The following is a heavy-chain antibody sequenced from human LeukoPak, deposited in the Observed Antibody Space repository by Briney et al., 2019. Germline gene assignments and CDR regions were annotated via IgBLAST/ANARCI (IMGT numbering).Heavy chain of an antibody. CDR1: GGSISSYY. J-gene: IGHJ6*02. D-gene: IGHD4-17*01. Sequence: SETLSLTCTVSGGSISSYYWSWIRQPPGKGLEWIGYIYYSGSTNYNPSLKSRVTISVDTSKNQFSLKLSSVTAADTAVYYCARSYGYNYYGLDVWGQGTTVTVSS. V-gene: IGHV4-59*01. CDR3: ARSYGYNYYGLDV. CDR2: IYYSGST.